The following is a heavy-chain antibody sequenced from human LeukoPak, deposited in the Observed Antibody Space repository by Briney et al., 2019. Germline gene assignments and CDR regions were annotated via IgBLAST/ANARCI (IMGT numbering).Heavy chain of an antibody. D-gene: IGHD3-22*01. CDR2: INPNSGGT. J-gene: IGHJ4*02. CDR1: GYTFTGYY. CDR3: ARFLTLGYYDSSGYDY. Sequence: GASVEVSCKASGYTFTGYYMHWVRQAPGQGLEWMGRINPNSGGTNYAQKFQGRVTMTRDTSISTAYMELSRLRSDDTAVYYCARFLTLGYYDSSGYDYWGQGTLVTVSS. V-gene: IGHV1-2*06.